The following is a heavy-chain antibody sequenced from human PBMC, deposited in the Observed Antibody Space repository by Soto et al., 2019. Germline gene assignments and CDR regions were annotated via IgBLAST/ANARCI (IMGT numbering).Heavy chain of an antibody. CDR2: INPNVGDT. V-gene: IGHV1-2*02. CDR3: ARNMDYYYGRGSGNGHGV. CDR1: GYTFTAYY. J-gene: IGHJ6*02. D-gene: IGHD3-10*02. Sequence: QVQLVQSGAEVKEPGDSVRVSCEASGYTFTAYYIHWVRRAPGQGLEWMGWINPNVGDTTYAKAFQGRVSMTTDKSITTVYMEVRRLTSADAAIYYCARNMDYYYGRGSGNGHGVWGQGTTVTVFS.